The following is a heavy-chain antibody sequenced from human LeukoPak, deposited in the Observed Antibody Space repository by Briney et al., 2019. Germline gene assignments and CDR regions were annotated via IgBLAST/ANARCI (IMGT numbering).Heavy chain of an antibody. V-gene: IGHV1-18*01. CDR2: ISAYNGNT. J-gene: IGHJ4*02. D-gene: IGHD2-2*02. CDR1: GYTFTSYG. Sequence: ASVKVSCKASGYTFTSYGISWVRQAPGQGLEWMGWISAYNGNTNYAQKLQGRVTMTTDKSTSTAYMELRSLRSDDTAVYYCARGVVVVPAAIGWEFDYWGQGTLVTVSS. CDR3: ARGVVVVPAAIGWEFDY.